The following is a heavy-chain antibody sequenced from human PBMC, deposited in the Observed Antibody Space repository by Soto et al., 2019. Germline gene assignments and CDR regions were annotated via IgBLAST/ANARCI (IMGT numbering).Heavy chain of an antibody. CDR1: GDSIDRYY. J-gene: IGHJ5*02. Sequence: SETLSLTCSVSGDSIDRYYWTWIRQPPGKGLEWIGYIYYGGNTNYNPSLKSRVTISVDTSKNQFSLKLSSVTAADTAVYYCARDRGITIFGVVKGWFDPWGQGTLVTVSS. V-gene: IGHV4-59*01. D-gene: IGHD3-3*01. CDR2: IYYGGNT. CDR3: ARDRGITIFGVVKGWFDP.